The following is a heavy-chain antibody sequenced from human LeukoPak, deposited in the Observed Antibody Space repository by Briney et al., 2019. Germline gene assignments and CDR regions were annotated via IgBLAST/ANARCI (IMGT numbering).Heavy chain of an antibody. CDR2: ISGTGYNT. CDR3: AKHVSGSLFYFDY. J-gene: IGHJ4*02. CDR1: GFTFRNCA. V-gene: IGHV3-23*01. Sequence: GGSLRLSCAASGFTFRNCAMSWVRQAPGKGLEWVSGISGTGYNTYYADSVKGRFTISRDNSKNTLYLQMNSLGAEDTAVYYCAKHVSGSLFYFDYWGQRTLVAASS. D-gene: IGHD3-10*01.